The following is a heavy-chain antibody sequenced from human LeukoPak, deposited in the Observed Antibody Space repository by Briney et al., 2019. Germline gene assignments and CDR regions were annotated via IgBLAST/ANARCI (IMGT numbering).Heavy chain of an antibody. D-gene: IGHD6-13*01. CDR3: AKGSSWYGYYYYYMDV. V-gene: IGHV3-23*01. CDR2: ISGSGGST. CDR1: GFTFGSYG. Sequence: GGSLRLSCAASGFTFGSYGMSWVRQAPGKGLEWVSAISGSGGSTYYADSVKGRFTISRDNSKNTLYLQMNSLRAEDTAVYYCAKGSSWYGYYYYYMDVWGKGTTVTISS. J-gene: IGHJ6*03.